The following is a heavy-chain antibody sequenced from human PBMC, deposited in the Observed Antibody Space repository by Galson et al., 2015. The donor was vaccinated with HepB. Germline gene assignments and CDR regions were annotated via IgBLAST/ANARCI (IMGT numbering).Heavy chain of an antibody. CDR2: ISYDGRHK. CDR3: ATASYGVAVAAT. Sequence: SLRLSCAASGFTFNTHGMHWVRQGPGKGLEWVALISYDGRHKYYADSVKGRFSISRDNSKSTLFLQMNTLRPDDAALYYCATASYGVAVAATWGQGTLVTVSS. D-gene: IGHD6-19*01. CDR1: GFTFNTHG. V-gene: IGHV3-30*03. J-gene: IGHJ5*02.